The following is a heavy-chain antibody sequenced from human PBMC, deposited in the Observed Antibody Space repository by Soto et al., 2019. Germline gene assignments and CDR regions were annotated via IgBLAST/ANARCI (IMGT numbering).Heavy chain of an antibody. CDR1: GGPISSSSYY. Sequence: PSETLSLTCTVSGGPISSSSYYWGWIRQPPGKGLEWIGSIYYSGSTYYNPSLKSRVTISVDTSKNQFSLKLSSVTAADTAVYYCARRGPLYGVVIIDYWGQGTLVTVSS. CDR3: ARRGPLYGVVIIDY. CDR2: IYYSGST. V-gene: IGHV4-39*01. D-gene: IGHD3-3*01. J-gene: IGHJ4*02.